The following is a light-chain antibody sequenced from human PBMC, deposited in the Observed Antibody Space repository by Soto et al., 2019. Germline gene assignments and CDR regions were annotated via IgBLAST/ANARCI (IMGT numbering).Light chain of an antibody. CDR1: QSISSW. Sequence: DIQMTQSPSTLSASVGDRVTITCRASQSISSWLAWYQEKPGKAPKLLIYDASSLESGVPSRFSGSGSGTELSLTISSLQPDDFATYYCQQYKSYSTFGQGTKVEI. J-gene: IGKJ1*01. V-gene: IGKV1-5*01. CDR2: DAS. CDR3: QQYKSYST.